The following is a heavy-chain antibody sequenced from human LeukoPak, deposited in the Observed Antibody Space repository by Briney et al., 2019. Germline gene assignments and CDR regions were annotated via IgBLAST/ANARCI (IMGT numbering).Heavy chain of an antibody. J-gene: IGHJ4*02. CDR1: GFTVSSNY. Sequence: GGSLRLSCAASGFTVSSNYMSWVRQAPGKGLEWVSVIYSGGSTYYADSLKGRFTISRDNSKNTLYLQMNSLRAEDTAVYYCASSRSGSYYIYFDYWGQGTLVTVSS. V-gene: IGHV3-53*01. CDR3: ASSRSGSYYIYFDY. CDR2: IYSGGST. D-gene: IGHD3-10*01.